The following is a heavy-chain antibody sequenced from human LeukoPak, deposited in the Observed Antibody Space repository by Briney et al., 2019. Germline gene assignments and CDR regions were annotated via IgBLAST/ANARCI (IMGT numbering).Heavy chain of an antibody. CDR1: GYSFTSYW. V-gene: IGHV5-51*01. J-gene: IGHJ3*02. CDR2: IYPGDSDT. D-gene: IGHD4-17*01. CDR3: ARPPVTTFREDAFDI. Sequence: PGESLKISCKGSGYSFTSYWIGWVRQMPGKGLEWMGIIYPGDSDTRYSPSFQGQVTISADKSISTAYLQWSSLKASDTAMYYCARPPVTTFREDAFDIWGQGTMVTVSS.